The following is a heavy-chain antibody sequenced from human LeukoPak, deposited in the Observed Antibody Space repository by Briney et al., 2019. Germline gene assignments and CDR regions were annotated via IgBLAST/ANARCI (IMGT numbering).Heavy chain of an antibody. V-gene: IGHV3-64D*09. Sequence: GGSLSLSCSASGFSFSNYAMHWVRQAPGKGLEYVSAISTNGGHTYYADSVQGRFTIPRDDSKNTLYLQMSSLRAEDTALYYCVKDLLGYCSSTSCYATGPFDYWGKGSVDTVSS. CDR3: VKDLLGYCSSTSCYATGPFDY. CDR1: GFSFSNYA. J-gene: IGHJ4*02. D-gene: IGHD2-2*01. CDR2: ISTNGGHT.